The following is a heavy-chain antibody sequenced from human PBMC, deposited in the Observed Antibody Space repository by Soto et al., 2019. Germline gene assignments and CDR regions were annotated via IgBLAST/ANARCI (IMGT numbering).Heavy chain of an antibody. CDR2: ISPYNGDT. CDR3: VRDASSGYRGWWDP. Sequence: QVQLVQSGTELKKPGASVMVSCKTSGYTLPSYGITWVRQAPGQGPEWMGLISPYNGDTIYARKFQGRVIVTADTATRPVYLELRSLRSDDTAVYYCVRDASSGYRGWWDPWGQGTLVTVSS. J-gene: IGHJ5*02. D-gene: IGHD6-25*01. CDR1: GYTLPSYG. V-gene: IGHV1-18*01.